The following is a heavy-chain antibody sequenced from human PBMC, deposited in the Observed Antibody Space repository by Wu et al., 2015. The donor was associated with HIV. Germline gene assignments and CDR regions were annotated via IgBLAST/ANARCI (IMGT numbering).Heavy chain of an antibody. CDR2: INPNSGGT. CDR3: ARVIPRHTVTTLPAAFDI. D-gene: IGHD4-17*01. Sequence: QVQLVQSGAEVKKPGASVKVSCKASGYTFTGYYMHWVRQAPGQGLEWMGWINPNSGGTNYAQKFQGRVTMTRDTSISTAYMELSRLRSDDTAVYYCARVIPRHTVTTLPAAFDILGPRDQVVTVLF. J-gene: IGHJ3*02. V-gene: IGHV1-2*02. CDR1: GYTFTGYY.